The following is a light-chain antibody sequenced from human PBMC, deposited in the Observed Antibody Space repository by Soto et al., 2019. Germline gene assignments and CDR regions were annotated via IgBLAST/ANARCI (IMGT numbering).Light chain of an antibody. CDR3: QQLTDCPPHWT. V-gene: IGKV3-11*01. Sequence: EIVMTQSPATLSVSPLDIATLSFMARQSVSSNLAWYQQKPGQAPKLLIYDTSSRATGSPAMFSGSGSGTDVTLTISSLEPEDFAVYYCQQLTDCPPHWTFGQGTKVDIK. CDR2: DTS. J-gene: IGKJ1*01. CDR1: QSVSSN.